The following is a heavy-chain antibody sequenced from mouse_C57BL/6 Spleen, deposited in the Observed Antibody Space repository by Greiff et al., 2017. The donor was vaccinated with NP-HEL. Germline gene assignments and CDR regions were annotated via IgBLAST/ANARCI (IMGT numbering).Heavy chain of an antibody. Sequence: EVQLQESGPGLVKPSQSLSLTCSVTGYSITSGYYWNWIRQFPGNKLEWMGYISYDGSNNYNPSLKNRISITRDTSKNQFFLKLNSVTTEDTATYYCASDDGYYRFAYWGQGTLVTVSA. D-gene: IGHD2-3*01. CDR2: ISYDGSN. CDR3: ASDDGYYRFAY. J-gene: IGHJ3*01. CDR1: GYSITSGYY. V-gene: IGHV3-6*01.